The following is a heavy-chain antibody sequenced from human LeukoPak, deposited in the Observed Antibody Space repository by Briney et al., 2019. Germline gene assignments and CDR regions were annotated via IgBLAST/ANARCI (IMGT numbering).Heavy chain of an antibody. CDR3: ARLKQGYDFWSGYPYYYYYYMDV. D-gene: IGHD3-3*01. J-gene: IGHJ6*03. V-gene: IGHV4-4*09. CDR2: IYTSGST. CDR1: GGSISSYY. Sequence: SETLSLTCTVSGGSISSYYWSWIRQPPGKGLKWIGYIYTSGSTNYNPSLKSRVTILVDTSKNQFSLKLSSVTAADTAVYYCARLKQGYDFWSGYPYYYYYYMDVWGQGTPVTVSS.